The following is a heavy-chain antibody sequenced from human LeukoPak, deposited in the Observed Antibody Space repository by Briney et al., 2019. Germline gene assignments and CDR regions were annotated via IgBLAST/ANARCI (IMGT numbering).Heavy chain of an antibody. CDR1: GFTFSDPY. Sequence: GGSLRLSCEASGFTFSDPYMSWIRQAPGKGLEWVSGITGGGLTYYASSVKGRFTISRDNSKKTLYLQINSLRAEDTALYYCGQDWAWGAFGNWGQGALVTVSS. V-gene: IGHV3-53*01. J-gene: IGHJ4*02. D-gene: IGHD1-26*01. CDR3: GQDWAWGAFGN. CDR2: ITGGGLT.